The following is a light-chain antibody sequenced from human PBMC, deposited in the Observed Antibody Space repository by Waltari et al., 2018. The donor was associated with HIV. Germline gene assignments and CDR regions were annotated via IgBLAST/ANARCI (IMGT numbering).Light chain of an antibody. J-gene: IGLJ3*02. V-gene: IGLV2-23*01. CDR2: EGI. CDR1: RSVVANYNL. Sequence: QSARTQPASVSGSPGQSITISCPGTRSVVANYNLAFWYQQHPGKAPNLMIYEGIKRPSGVSNRISGSKSGNTASLTISGLQAEDEADYYCCSYGGSSNWVFGGGTKLTVL. CDR3: CSYGGSSNWV.